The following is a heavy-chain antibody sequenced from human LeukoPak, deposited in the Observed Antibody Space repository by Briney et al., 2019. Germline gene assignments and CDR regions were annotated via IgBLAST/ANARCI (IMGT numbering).Heavy chain of an antibody. CDR2: IYYSGSA. J-gene: IGHJ4*02. V-gene: IGHV4-39*01. CDR1: GGSISSSSYY. Sequence: SETLSLTCTVSGGSISSSSYYWGWIRQPPGKGLEWIGSIYYSGSAYYNPSLRSRVTISLDTSKNQFSLKLSSVTAADTAVYYCASQTDYYDSNMAYWGQGTLVAVSS. CDR3: ASQTDYYDSNMAY. D-gene: IGHD3-22*01.